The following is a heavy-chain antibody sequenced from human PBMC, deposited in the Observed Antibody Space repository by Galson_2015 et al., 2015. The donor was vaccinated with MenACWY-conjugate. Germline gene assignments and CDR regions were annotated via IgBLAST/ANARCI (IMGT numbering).Heavy chain of an antibody. Sequence: SLRLSCAASGFTFSSYWMHWVRQAPGKGLVWVSRVNSDGSGTGYADSVKGRFAISRDNAKNMLLLQMNSLKVEDTVVYYCARSYVPGSDRKNYYMDVWGRGTTVTVSS. D-gene: IGHD3-16*01. V-gene: IGHV3-74*01. CDR3: ARSYVPGSDRKNYYMDV. CDR2: VNSDGSGT. CDR1: GFTFSSYW. J-gene: IGHJ6*03.